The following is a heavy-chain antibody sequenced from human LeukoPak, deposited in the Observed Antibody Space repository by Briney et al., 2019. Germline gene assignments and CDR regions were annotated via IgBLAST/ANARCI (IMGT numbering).Heavy chain of an antibody. D-gene: IGHD4-17*01. CDR2: IYTSGST. J-gene: IGHJ4*01. V-gene: IGHV4-4*07. Sequence: PSETLSLACTVSGGSISNYYWNWIRQPAGKGLEWIGRIYTSGSTNYNPSLKSRPTMSLDTSKNQLSLRLSSVTAADTAVYYCARASDDFGDYGFDYWGHGTLVTVSS. CDR3: ARASDDFGDYGFDY. CDR1: GGSISNYY.